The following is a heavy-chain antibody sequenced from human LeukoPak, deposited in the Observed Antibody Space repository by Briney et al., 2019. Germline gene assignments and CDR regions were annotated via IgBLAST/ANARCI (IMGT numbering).Heavy chain of an antibody. J-gene: IGHJ5*02. Sequence: TSETLSLTCSVSGGSISSGYWSWIRQPPGKGLEWLAYIYNSGRSNYNPSLKSRVTISLDTSKNQFSLKLSSVTAADTAVYYCAGGSGASWFDPWGQGTLVTVSS. CDR2: IYNSGRS. CDR3: AGGSGASWFDP. D-gene: IGHD2-8*02. V-gene: IGHV4-59*01. CDR1: GGSISSGY.